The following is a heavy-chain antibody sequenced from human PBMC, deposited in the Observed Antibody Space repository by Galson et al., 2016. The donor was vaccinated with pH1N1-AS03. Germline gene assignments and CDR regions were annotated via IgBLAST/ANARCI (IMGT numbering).Heavy chain of an antibody. D-gene: IGHD3-3*01. V-gene: IGHV4-38-2*01. Sequence: SETLSLTCDVSGYSISSGYYWGWIRQAPGKALEYIGNIYHTGRTYYNLSLKSRVTISRDTSKNQLSLKVRSVTAADTAVYYCARFEWSDSYCDYWGQGMLVTVSS. J-gene: IGHJ4*02. CDR3: ARFEWSDSYCDY. CDR1: GYSISSGYY. CDR2: IYHTGRT.